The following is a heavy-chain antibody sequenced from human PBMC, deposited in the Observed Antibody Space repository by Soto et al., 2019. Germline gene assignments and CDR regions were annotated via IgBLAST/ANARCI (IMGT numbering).Heavy chain of an antibody. CDR3: ARAKTGYRSGWPSY. V-gene: IGHV3-20*04. D-gene: IGHD6-19*01. J-gene: IGHJ4*02. CDR2: INWNGGDT. Sequence: GGSLRLSCAASGFTFDDYGMSWVRQAPGKGLEWISAINWNGGDTDYADSVEGRFTISRDNAKNSLYLQMNSLRVEDTALYYCARAKTGYRSGWPSYWGQGTLVTVSS. CDR1: GFTFDDYG.